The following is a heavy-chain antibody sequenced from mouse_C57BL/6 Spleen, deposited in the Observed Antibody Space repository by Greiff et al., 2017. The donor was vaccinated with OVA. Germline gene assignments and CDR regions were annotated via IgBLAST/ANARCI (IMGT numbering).Heavy chain of an antibody. CDR2: IHPNSGST. V-gene: IGHV1-64*01. J-gene: IGHJ4*01. CDR3: ARDRSEAMDY. CDR1: GYTFTSYW. Sequence: VKLQQSGAELVKPGASVKLSCKASGYTFTSYWMHWVKQRPGQGLEWIGMIHPNSGSTNYNEKFKSKATLTVDKSSSTAYMQLSSLTSEDSAVYYCARDRSEAMDYWGQGTSVTVSS.